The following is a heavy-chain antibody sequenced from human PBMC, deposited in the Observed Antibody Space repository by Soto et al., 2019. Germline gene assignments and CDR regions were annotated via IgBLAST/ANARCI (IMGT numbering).Heavy chain of an antibody. CDR1: GCSISSSSYF. CDR2: IYYSGGT. J-gene: IGHJ6*03. D-gene: IGHD6-6*01. V-gene: IGHV4-39*01. Sequence: QLQLQESGPGLVKPSETLSLTCTVSGCSISSSSYFWGWIRPAPGKGLELIGSIYYSGGTYYKPSLKSRVAISVDTSKNQFSLKLSSVTAADTAVYYCARHSSSSSYYYYYYYMDVWGKGTTVTVSS. CDR3: ARHSSSSSYYYYYYYMDV.